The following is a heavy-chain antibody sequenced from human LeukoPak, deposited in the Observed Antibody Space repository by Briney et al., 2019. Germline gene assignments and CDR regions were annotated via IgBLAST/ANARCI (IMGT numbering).Heavy chain of an antibody. Sequence: GGSLRLSCAASGFTFSSYEMNWVRQAPGKGLEWVSYISSSANTIYYANSVKGRFIISRDNDKSSLYLQMNSLRAEDTAIYYCARDPTTLTTFALGYFDYWGQGTLVTVSS. CDR3: ARDPTTLTTFALGYFDY. V-gene: IGHV3-48*03. CDR2: ISSSANTI. D-gene: IGHD4-11*01. J-gene: IGHJ4*02. CDR1: GFTFSSYE.